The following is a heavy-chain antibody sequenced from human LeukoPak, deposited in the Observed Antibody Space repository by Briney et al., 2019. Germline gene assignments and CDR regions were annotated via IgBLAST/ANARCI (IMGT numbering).Heavy chain of an antibody. CDR3: AKSHQLQSD. V-gene: IGHV3-30*02. CDR2: IRYDASNK. J-gene: IGHJ4*02. Sequence: GGSLRLSCAASGFIFSDYGMHWVRQAPGKGLDWVAFIRYDASNKYYADSVKGRFTISRDNSKNTLYLQMNSLKPEDTAVYYCAKSHQLQSDWGQGTLVTVSS. CDR1: GFIFSDYG. D-gene: IGHD1-1*01.